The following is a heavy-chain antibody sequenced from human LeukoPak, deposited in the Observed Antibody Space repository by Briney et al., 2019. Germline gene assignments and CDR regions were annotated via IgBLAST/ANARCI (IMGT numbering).Heavy chain of an antibody. D-gene: IGHD3-3*01. J-gene: IGHJ4*02. Sequence: ASVKVSCKLSGNTLRELPIQWVRQAGGKGLEWVAGFDPENAEIVYAQKFQGRVTMTEDTSTNTAYMELTSLTSDDTAVYYCATRGSDFWSGFDFWGQGTQVTVSS. V-gene: IGHV1-24*01. CDR1: GNTLRELP. CDR3: ATRGSDFWSGFDF. CDR2: FDPENAEI.